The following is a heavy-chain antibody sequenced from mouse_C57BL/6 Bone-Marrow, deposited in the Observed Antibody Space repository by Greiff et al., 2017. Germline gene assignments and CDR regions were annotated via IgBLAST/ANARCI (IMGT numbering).Heavy chain of an antibody. CDR2: IDPSDSYT. Sequence: QVQLQQPGAELVMPGASVKLSCKASGYTFTSYWMHWVQQRPGQGLEWIGEIDPSDSYTNYNQKFKGKSTLTVDKSSSTAYMQLSSLTSEDSAVYYCARGVVAGPYWYFDVWGTGTTVTVSS. V-gene: IGHV1-69*01. CDR1: GYTFTSYW. CDR3: ARGVVAGPYWYFDV. J-gene: IGHJ1*03. D-gene: IGHD1-1*01.